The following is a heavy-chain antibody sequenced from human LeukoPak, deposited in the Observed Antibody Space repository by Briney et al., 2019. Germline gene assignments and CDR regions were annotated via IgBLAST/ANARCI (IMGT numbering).Heavy chain of an antibody. D-gene: IGHD2-21*02. CDR3: ANARLVVTAAEY. CDR2: ISGSGGST. CDR1: GFTFSSYG. V-gene: IGHV3-23*01. Sequence: PGGSLRLSCAASGFTFSSYGMSWVRQAPGKGLEWVSAISGSGGSTYYADSVKGRFTISRDNSKNTLYLQMNSLRVEDTAVYYCANARLVVTAAEYWGQGTLVTASS. J-gene: IGHJ4*02.